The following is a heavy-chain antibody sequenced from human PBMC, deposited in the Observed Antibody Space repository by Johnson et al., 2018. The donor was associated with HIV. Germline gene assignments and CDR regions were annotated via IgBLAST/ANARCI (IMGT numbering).Heavy chain of an antibody. Sequence: VQLVESGGGVVQPGGSLRLSCATSGFTFSDYWMSWVRQAPGKGLEWVANIKQDGSEKYYVDSVKGRFTISRDNAKNSLYLQMNSLRAEDTAVYFCARAINDAFDVWGQGTMVTVSS. CDR2: IKQDGSEK. CDR1: GFTFSDYW. V-gene: IGHV3-7*02. J-gene: IGHJ3*01. CDR3: ARAINDAFDV.